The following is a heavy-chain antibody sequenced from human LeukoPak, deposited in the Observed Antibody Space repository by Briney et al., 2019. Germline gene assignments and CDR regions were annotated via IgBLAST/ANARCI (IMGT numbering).Heavy chain of an antibody. CDR3: ARDLNRYSSSLYY. CDR2: INPKNGGT. CDR1: GYTFTDYS. V-gene: IGHV1-2*02. D-gene: IGHD6-13*01. Sequence: ASVKVSCKPSGYTFTDYSIHWLRQVPGQGPEWIGWINPKNGGTNYAQTFQGRVTMTRDTSITTAYMELRSLRSDDTAVYYCARDLNRYSSSLYYWGQGTLVTVSS. J-gene: IGHJ4*02.